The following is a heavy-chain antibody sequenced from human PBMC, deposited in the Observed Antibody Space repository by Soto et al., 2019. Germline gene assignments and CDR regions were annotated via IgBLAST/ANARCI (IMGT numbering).Heavy chain of an antibody. D-gene: IGHD3-16*02. CDR1: GGSISSGGYY. CDR3: AREVHPLGELSLRHFDY. V-gene: IGHV4-31*03. J-gene: IGHJ4*02. Sequence: QVQLQESGPGLVKPSQTLSLTCTVSGGSISSGGYYWSWIRQHPGKGLEWIGYIYYSGSTYYNPSLKSRVTISVDTSKNQFSLKLSSVTAADTAVYYCAREVHPLGELSLRHFDYWGQGTLVTVSS. CDR2: IYYSGST.